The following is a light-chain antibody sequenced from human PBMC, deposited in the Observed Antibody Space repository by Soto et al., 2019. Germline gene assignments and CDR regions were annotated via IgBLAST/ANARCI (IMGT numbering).Light chain of an antibody. Sequence: IQMTQHPSTLSASVGDRVSFTWAGGDAISMLLAWYQQRPGKAPSLLSTDASKLERGFPSSFSGSGSGTEFTLTRRSLQPDEIATYYCQQQNGWTFGHGTRVEIK. V-gene: IGKV1-5*01. CDR1: DAISML. J-gene: IGKJ1*01. CDR3: QQQNGWT. CDR2: DAS.